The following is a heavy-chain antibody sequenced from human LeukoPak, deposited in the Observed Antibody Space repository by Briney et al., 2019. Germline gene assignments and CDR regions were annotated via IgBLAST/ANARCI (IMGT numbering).Heavy chain of an antibody. CDR1: GYSISSGFY. D-gene: IGHD3-3*01. CDR2: IYHSGST. Sequence: SETLSLTCIVSGYSISSGFYWGWIRQPPGKGLEWIGSIYHSGSTYYNPSLKSRVTMSVDTSKNQFSLKLSSVTAADTAVYYCAKDLRFLEWIIDDAFDIWGQGTMVTVSS. CDR3: AKDLRFLEWIIDDAFDI. J-gene: IGHJ3*02. V-gene: IGHV4-38-2*02.